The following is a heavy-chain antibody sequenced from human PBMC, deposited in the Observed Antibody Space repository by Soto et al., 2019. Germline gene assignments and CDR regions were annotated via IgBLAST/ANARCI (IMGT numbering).Heavy chain of an antibody. CDR2: IYPGDSDT. CDR3: ARLYWEMATIKYYDS. Sequence: PGESLKISCQTSGFRFTSYWIGWVRQMPGRGLEWMGIIYPGDSDTRYNPSFQGQVTISADKSVTTAYLQWSSLKASDTAVYYCARLYWEMATIKYYDSWGQGTRVTVSS. V-gene: IGHV5-51*01. D-gene: IGHD5-12*01. J-gene: IGHJ4*02. CDR1: GFRFTSYW.